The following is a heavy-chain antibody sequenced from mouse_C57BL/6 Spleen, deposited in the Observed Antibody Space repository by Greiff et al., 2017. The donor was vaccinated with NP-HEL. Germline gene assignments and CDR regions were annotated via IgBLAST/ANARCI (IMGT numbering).Heavy chain of an antibody. CDR3: ARTLYDDYAMDD. V-gene: IGHV1-64*01. D-gene: IGHD2-12*01. CDR1: GYTFTSYW. CDR2: IHPNSGST. J-gene: IGHJ4*01. Sequence: QVQLQQPGAELVKPGASVKLSCKASGYTFTSYWMHWVKQRPGQGLEWIGMIHPNSGSTNYNEKFKSKATLTVDKSSSTAYMQLSSLTSEDSAVYYCARTLYDDYAMDDWGKGTSVTVSS.